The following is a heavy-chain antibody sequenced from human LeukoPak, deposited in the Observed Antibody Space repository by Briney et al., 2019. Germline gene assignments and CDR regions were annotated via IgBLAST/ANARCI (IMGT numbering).Heavy chain of an antibody. CDR2: IYTSGST. CDR1: GGSISSGSYY. CDR3: ARDLKGMGIAVAGLFDY. J-gene: IGHJ4*02. V-gene: IGHV4-61*02. Sequence: SETLSLTCTVSGGSISSGSYYWSWIRQPAGKGLEWIGRIYTSGSTNYNPSLKSRVTISVDTSKNQFSLKLSSVTAADTAVYYCARDLKGMGIAVAGLFDYWGQGTLVTISS. D-gene: IGHD6-19*01.